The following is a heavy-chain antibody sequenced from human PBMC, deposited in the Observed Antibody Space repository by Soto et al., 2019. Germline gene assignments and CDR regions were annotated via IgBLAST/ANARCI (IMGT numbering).Heavy chain of an antibody. V-gene: IGHV3-23*01. J-gene: IGHJ4*02. CDR3: AKEVDYPFDY. Sequence: GGSLRLCCAASGFTFSSYAMSWVRQAPGKGLEWISAISGSGGSTYYADSVKGRFTISRDNSKNTLYLQMNSLRAEDTAGYYCAKEVDYPFDYRGQGTLVTVSS. CDR1: GFTFSSYA. CDR2: ISGSGGST. D-gene: IGHD4-17*01.